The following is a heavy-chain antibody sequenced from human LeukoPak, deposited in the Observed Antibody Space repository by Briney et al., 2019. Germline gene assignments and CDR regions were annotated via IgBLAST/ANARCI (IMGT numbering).Heavy chain of an antibody. Sequence: GGSLRLSCAASGFTFSDHYMTWVRQAPGKGLEWVSYISSSGATIFYAESVEGRFTISRDNGKSSVSLQMDSLRAEDTAVYYCARAFKGSKGGVVVAATAGPLDSWGQGTLVTVSS. J-gene: IGHJ4*02. CDR2: ISSSGATI. CDR3: ARAFKGSKGGVVVAATAGPLDS. CDR1: GFTFSDHY. V-gene: IGHV3-11*01. D-gene: IGHD2-15*01.